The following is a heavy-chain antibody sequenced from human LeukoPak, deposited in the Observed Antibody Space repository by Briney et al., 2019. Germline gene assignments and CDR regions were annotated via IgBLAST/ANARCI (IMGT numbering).Heavy chain of an antibody. D-gene: IGHD3-16*02. CDR2: ISGSGGST. V-gene: IGHV3-23*01. CDR1: GFTFSSYA. J-gene: IGHJ4*02. Sequence: PGGSLRLSCAASGFTFSSYAMSWVRQAPGKGLEWVSAISGSGGSTYYADSVKGRFTISRDNSKNTLYLQMNSLRAEDTAVYYCAKDRDYDYIWGSYRIFDYWGQGTLVTVSS. CDR3: AKDRDYDYIWGSYRIFDY.